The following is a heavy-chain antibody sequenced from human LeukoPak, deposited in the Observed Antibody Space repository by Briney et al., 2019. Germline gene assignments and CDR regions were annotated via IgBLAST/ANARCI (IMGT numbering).Heavy chain of an antibody. CDR3: ASGLSSTSCLNCY. Sequence: ASVKVSCKASGYTFTSYYMHWVRQAPGQGLEWMGWINPNSGGTNYAQKFQGRVTMTRDTSISTAYMELSRLRSDDTAVYYCASGLSSTSCLNCYWGQGILVTVSS. V-gene: IGHV1-2*02. J-gene: IGHJ4*02. CDR1: GYTFTSYY. CDR2: INPNSGGT. D-gene: IGHD2-2*01.